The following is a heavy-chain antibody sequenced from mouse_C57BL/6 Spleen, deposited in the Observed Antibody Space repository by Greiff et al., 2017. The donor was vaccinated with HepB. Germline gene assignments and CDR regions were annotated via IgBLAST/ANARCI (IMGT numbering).Heavy chain of an antibody. V-gene: IGHV5-4*03. CDR2: ISDGGSYT. Sequence: EVKLMESGGGLVKPGGSLKLSCAASGFTFSSYAMSWVRQTPEKRLEWVATISDGGSYTYYPDNVKGRFTISRDNAKNNLYLQMSHLKSEDTAMYYCARVYYDYGGDYFDYWGQGTTLTVSS. CDR3: ARVYYDYGGDYFDY. D-gene: IGHD2-4*01. CDR1: GFTFSSYA. J-gene: IGHJ2*01.